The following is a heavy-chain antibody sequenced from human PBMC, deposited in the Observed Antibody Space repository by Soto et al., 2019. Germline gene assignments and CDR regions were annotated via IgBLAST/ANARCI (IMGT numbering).Heavy chain of an antibody. D-gene: IGHD3-10*01. V-gene: IGHV4-31*03. CDR3: ARHGLLWFGEFTYYFDY. Sequence: TLSLTCTVSGGSISSGGYYWSWIRQHPGKGLEWIGYIYYSGSTYYNPSLKSRVTISVDTSKNQFSLKLSSVTAADTAVYYCARHGLLWFGEFTYYFDYWGQGTLVTVSS. CDR2: IYYSGST. J-gene: IGHJ4*02. CDR1: GGSISSGGYY.